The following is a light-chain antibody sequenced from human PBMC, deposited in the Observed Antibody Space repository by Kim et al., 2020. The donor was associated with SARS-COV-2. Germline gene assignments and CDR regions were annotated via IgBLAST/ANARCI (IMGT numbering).Light chain of an antibody. V-gene: IGLV3-19*01. CDR3: NSRDSDDNVV. J-gene: IGLJ2*01. CDR2: GKN. CDR1: RLRTDY. Sequence: ALGKKARITCQGDRLRTDYANWYQLRPGQGPLLVIYGKNNRRSGIPDRFSGSGSGNRASLTITGTQAGDEADYYCNSRDSDDNVVFGGGTQLTVL.